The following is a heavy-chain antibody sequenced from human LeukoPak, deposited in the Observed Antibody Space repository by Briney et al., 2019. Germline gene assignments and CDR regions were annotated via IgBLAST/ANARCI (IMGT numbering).Heavy chain of an antibody. J-gene: IGHJ4*02. CDR1: GGSISSYY. D-gene: IGHD3-16*01. CDR2: IHYSGTT. CDR3: ARHDTVLQGGGYDY. Sequence: SETLSLTCTVSGGSISSYYWSWIRQPPGRGLEWIGYIHYSGTTDYNPSLKSRVTISVDTSKNQFSLKLSSVTAADTAVYYCARHDTVLQGGGYDYWGQGTLVTVSS. V-gene: IGHV4-59*08.